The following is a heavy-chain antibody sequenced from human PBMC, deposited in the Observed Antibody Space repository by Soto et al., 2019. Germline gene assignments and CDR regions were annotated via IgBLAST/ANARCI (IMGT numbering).Heavy chain of an antibody. V-gene: IGHV4-39*01. J-gene: IGHJ6*02. Sequence: PSETLSLTCIVSGYSVSSSDYYWAWIRQPPGKGLEWIGSMLYSELTYYNPSLKSRVTLSVYTSKTQFSVRLNSVTASDTAVYYCAPLSVSLSGPYGIHVWGQGTTVTVSS. CDR1: GYSVSSSDYY. CDR3: APLSVSLSGPYGIHV. D-gene: IGHD2-15*01. CDR2: MLYSELT.